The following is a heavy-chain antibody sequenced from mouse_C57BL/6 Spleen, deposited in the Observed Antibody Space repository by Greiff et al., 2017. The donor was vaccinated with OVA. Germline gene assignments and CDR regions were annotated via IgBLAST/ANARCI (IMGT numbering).Heavy chain of an antibody. CDR2: IRNKANGYTT. D-gene: IGHD1-1*01. CDR3: ARLHGSPYAMDY. J-gene: IGHJ4*01. Sequence: EVHLVESGGGLVQPGGSLSLSCAASGFTFTDYYMSWVRQPPGKALEWLGFIRNKANGYTTEYSASVKGRFTISRDNSQSILYLQMNALRAEDSATYYCARLHGSPYAMDYWGQGTSVTVSS. V-gene: IGHV7-3*01. CDR1: GFTFTDYY.